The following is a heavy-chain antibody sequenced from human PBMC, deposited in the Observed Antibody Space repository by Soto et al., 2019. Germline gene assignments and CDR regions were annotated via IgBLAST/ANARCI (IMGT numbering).Heavy chain of an antibody. J-gene: IGHJ5*02. Sequence: SETLSLTCAVYGGSFSGYYWSWIRQPPGKGLEWIGEINHSGSTNYNPSLKSRVTISVDTSKNQFSLKLSSVTAADTAVYYCATQYYDFWSGYYTAWGQGTLVTVSS. V-gene: IGHV4-34*01. CDR2: INHSGST. D-gene: IGHD3-3*01. CDR3: ATQYYDFWSGYYTA. CDR1: GGSFSGYY.